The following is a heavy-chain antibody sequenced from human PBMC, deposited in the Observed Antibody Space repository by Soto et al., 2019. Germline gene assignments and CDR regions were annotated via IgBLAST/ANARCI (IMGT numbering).Heavy chain of an antibody. CDR1: GVSISRGDYD. Sequence: SETLSLTCTVSGVSISRGDYDWTWIRQRPGKGVEWIGYIYYSGSTYYNPSLKSRVTISVDTSKNQFSLKLSSVTAADTDVYYCAREVTIFGVSAANWFDPWGQGTLVTVSS. D-gene: IGHD3-3*01. J-gene: IGHJ5*02. V-gene: IGHV4-30-4*01. CDR2: IYYSGST. CDR3: AREVTIFGVSAANWFDP.